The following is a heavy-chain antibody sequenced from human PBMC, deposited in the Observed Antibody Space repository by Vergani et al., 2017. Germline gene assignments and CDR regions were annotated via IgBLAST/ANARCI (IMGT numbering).Heavy chain of an antibody. J-gene: IGHJ3*02. CDR3: ARDFRQAYYYDSSGYPSSRNVAFDI. D-gene: IGHD3-22*01. CDR1: GFTFSNSA. V-gene: IGHV3-23*01. Sequence: EVHLLESGGGLVQSGGSLRLSCAASGFTFSNSAVSWVRQAPGRGLAWVSSISGPGLSTYYADSVKGRFSISRDNSKNTLYLQMNSLRAEDTAVYYCARDFRQAYYYDSSGYPSSRNVAFDIWGQGTMVTVSS. CDR2: ISGPGLST.